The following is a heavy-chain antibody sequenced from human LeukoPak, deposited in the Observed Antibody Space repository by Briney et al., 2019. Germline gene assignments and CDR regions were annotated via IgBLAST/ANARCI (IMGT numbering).Heavy chain of an antibody. CDR2: IYTSGST. CDR3: ARDGTIREWGYYYGMDV. D-gene: IGHD1-14*01. J-gene: IGHJ6*02. V-gene: IGHV4-4*07. Sequence: PSQTLSLTCTVSGGSISSYYWSWIRQPAGKGLEWIGRIYTSGSTNYNPSLKSRVTMSVDTSKNQFSLKLSSVTAADTAVYYCARDGTIREWGYYYGMDVWGQGTTVTVSS. CDR1: GGSISSYY.